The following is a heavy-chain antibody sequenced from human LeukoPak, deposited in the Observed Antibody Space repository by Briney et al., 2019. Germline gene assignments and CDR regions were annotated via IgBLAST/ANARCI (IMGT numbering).Heavy chain of an antibody. CDR2: MNPNSGNT. J-gene: IGHJ6*02. CDR3: ARVTAENYYYGMDV. Sequence: ASVKVSCKASRYTFTSYDINWVRQATGQGLEWMGWMNPNSGNTGYAQKFQGRVTMTRNTSISTAYMELSSLRSEDTAAYYCARVTAENYYYGMDVWGQGTTVTVSS. CDR1: RYTFTSYD. D-gene: IGHD2-21*02. V-gene: IGHV1-8*01.